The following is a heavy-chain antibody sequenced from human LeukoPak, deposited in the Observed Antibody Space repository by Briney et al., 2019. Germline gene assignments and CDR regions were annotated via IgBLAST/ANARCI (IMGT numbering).Heavy chain of an antibody. CDR1: GFTVSSYY. CDR2: IYTGRTT. J-gene: IGHJ4*02. D-gene: IGHD2-21*02. CDR3: AKDYRAYCGADCYSDY. Sequence: GGSLRLSCAASGFTVSSYYMSWVRQAPGKRLEWVSGIYTGRTTYYADSVKGRFTISRDNSKNTLYLQMNSLRAEDTAVYYCAKDYRAYCGADCYSDYWGQGTLVTVSS. V-gene: IGHV3-66*02.